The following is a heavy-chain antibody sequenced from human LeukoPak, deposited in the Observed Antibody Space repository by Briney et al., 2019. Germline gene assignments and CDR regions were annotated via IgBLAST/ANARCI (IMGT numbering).Heavy chain of an antibody. V-gene: IGHV4-39*07. D-gene: IGHD4-17*01. CDR2: IYYSGST. Sequence: SETLSLTCTVSGGSISSSSYYWGWIRQPPGKGLEWIGSIYYSGSTYYNPSLKSRVTISVDTSKNQFSLKLSSVTAADTAVYYCARSLPHYETPGLNAFDIWGQGTMVTVSS. CDR1: GGSISSSSYY. J-gene: IGHJ3*02. CDR3: ARSLPHYETPGLNAFDI.